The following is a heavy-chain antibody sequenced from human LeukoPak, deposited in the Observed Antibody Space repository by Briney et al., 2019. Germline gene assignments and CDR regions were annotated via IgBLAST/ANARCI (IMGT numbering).Heavy chain of an antibody. CDR3: ARESSSWAPDVFDI. Sequence: PSETLSLTCTVSGGSISSYYWGWIRQPAGKGLEWIGRIYTSGSTNYNPSLKSRVTMSVDTSKNQSSLKLSSVTAADTAVYYCARESSSWAPDVFDIWGQGTMVTVSS. D-gene: IGHD6-13*01. CDR1: GGSISSYY. CDR2: IYTSGST. J-gene: IGHJ3*02. V-gene: IGHV4-4*07.